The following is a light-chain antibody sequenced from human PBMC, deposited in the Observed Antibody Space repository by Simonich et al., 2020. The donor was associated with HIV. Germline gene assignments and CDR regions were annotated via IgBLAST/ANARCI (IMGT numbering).Light chain of an antibody. CDR3: QQSYSIPYT. CDR1: QSISTY. V-gene: IGKV1-39*01. CDR2: AAS. J-gene: IGKJ2*01. Sequence: DIQMTQSPSSLSASVGDRVTITCRASQSISTYLHWYQLKPGKAPKLLIYAASSLQSGVPSRFSGSGSGTEFTLTISSLQPEDFATYYCQQSYSIPYTFGQGTKLDIK.